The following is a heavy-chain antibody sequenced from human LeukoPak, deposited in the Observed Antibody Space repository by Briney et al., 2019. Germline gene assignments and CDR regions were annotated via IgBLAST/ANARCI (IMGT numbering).Heavy chain of an antibody. Sequence: PSETLSLTCTVSGGSISSNSFYWGWIRQPPGKGLEWIGSIYYSGRTSYNPSLKSRVTISVDTVKNQFSLKLTSVTAADTSMYYCARQSGPYSSSWFDFWGQGTLVTVSS. J-gene: IGHJ4*02. CDR1: GGSISSNSFY. CDR2: IYYSGRT. D-gene: IGHD6-13*01. CDR3: ARQSGPYSSSWFDF. V-gene: IGHV4-39*01.